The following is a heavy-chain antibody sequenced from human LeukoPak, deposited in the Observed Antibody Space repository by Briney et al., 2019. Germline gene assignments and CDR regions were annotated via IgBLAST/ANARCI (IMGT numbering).Heavy chain of an antibody. CDR3: ARLQSSGYYLPRYYYYMDV. Sequence: SETLSLTCAVYGGSFSGYYWRWIRQPPGKGLEWIGEINHSGSTNYNPSLKSRVTISVDTSKNQFSLKLSSVTAADTAVYYCARLQSSGYYLPRYYYYMDVWGKGTTVTVSS. V-gene: IGHV4-34*01. D-gene: IGHD3-22*01. CDR1: GGSFSGYY. J-gene: IGHJ6*03. CDR2: INHSGST.